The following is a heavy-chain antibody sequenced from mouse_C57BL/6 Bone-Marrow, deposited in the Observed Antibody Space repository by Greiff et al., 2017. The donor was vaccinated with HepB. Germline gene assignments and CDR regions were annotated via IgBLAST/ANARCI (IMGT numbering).Heavy chain of an antibody. CDR1: GFSLTSYG. Sequence: QVLLQQSGPGLVQPSQSLSITCTVSGFSLTSYGVHWVRQSPGKGLEWLGVIWSGGSTDNTAAFISRLSISKDDTKSQVFFKINSLQADDTAIYYCARDYSNPWFAYGGQGTLVTVSA. D-gene: IGHD2-5*01. CDR2: IWSGGST. V-gene: IGHV2-2*01. J-gene: IGHJ3*01. CDR3: ARDYSNPWFAY.